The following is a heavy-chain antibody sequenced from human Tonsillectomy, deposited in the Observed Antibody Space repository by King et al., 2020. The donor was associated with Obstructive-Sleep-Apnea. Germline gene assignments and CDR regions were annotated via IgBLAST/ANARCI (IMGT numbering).Heavy chain of an antibody. CDR2: IYYSGNT. J-gene: IGHJ4*02. V-gene: IGHV4-28*01. Sequence: VQLQESGPGLVKPSDTLSLTCAVSGYSISSSHWWGWIRQPPGKGLEWIGYIYYSGNTFYNPSLKSRVTMSVDASKNQFSLKLSSLTAVDTAIYFCASYDSAGYYPFHWGQGTLVTVPS. CDR3: ASYDSAGYYPFH. CDR1: GYSISSSHW. D-gene: IGHD3-22*01.